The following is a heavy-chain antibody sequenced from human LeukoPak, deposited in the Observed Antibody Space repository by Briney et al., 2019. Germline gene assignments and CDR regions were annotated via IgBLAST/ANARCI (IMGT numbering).Heavy chain of an antibody. CDR3: AREGDSSGYRIDY. Sequence: PSETLSLTCTVPGGSISSYYWSWIRQPPGKGLEWIGYIYYSGSTNYNPSLKSRVTISVDTSKNQFSLKLSSVTAADTAVYYCAREGDSSGYRIDYWGQGTLVTVSS. D-gene: IGHD3-22*01. V-gene: IGHV4-59*12. CDR2: IYYSGST. CDR1: GGSISSYY. J-gene: IGHJ4*02.